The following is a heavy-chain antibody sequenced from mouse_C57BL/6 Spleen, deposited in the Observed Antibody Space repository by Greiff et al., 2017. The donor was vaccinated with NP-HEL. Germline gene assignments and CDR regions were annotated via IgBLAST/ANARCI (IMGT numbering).Heavy chain of an antibody. CDR2: IDPENGDT. D-gene: IGHD1-1*01. V-gene: IGHV14-4*01. Sequence: VQLQQSGAELVRPGASVKLSCTASGFNIKDDYMHWVKQRPEQGLEWIGWIDPENGDTEYASKFQGKATITADTSSNTAYLQLSSLTSEDTAVYYCTTPPYYHGSSLFDYWGQGTTLTVSS. CDR1: GFNIKDDY. J-gene: IGHJ2*01. CDR3: TTPPYYHGSSLFDY.